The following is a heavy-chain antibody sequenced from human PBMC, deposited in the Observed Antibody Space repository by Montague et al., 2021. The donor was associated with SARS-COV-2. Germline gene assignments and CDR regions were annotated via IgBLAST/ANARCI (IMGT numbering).Heavy chain of an antibody. CDR2: ISYDGSNK. D-gene: IGHD3-9*01. Sequence: SLSLSCAASGFTFSSYAMHWVRQAPGKGLEWVAVISYDGSNKYYADSVKGRFTISRDNSKNTLYLQMNSLRAEDTAVYYCARDILDYGMDVWGQGTTVTVSS. V-gene: IGHV3-30-3*01. CDR1: GFTFSSYA. J-gene: IGHJ6*02. CDR3: ARDILDYGMDV.